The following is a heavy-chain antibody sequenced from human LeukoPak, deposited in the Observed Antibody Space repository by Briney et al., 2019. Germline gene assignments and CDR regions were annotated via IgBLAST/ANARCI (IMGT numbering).Heavy chain of an antibody. J-gene: IGHJ4*02. V-gene: IGHV3-21*04. CDR2: ITSNSKYI. CDR1: GFTFKTYT. D-gene: IGHD4-17*01. Sequence: GGSLRLSCAASGFTFKTYTMNWVRQAPGKGLEWISSITSNSKYIFYADSVKGRFTISRDNSKNTLYLQMNSLRAEDTAVYYCAKLEMTTVTHSFDYWGQGTLVTVSS. CDR3: AKLEMTTVTHSFDY.